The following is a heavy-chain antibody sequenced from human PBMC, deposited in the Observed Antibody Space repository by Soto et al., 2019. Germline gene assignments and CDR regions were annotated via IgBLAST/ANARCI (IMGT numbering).Heavy chain of an antibody. J-gene: IGHJ5*02. D-gene: IGHD3-3*01. CDR1: GYTFTSYD. Sequence: QVQLVQSGAEVKKPGASVKVSCKASGYTFTSYDINWVRQATGQGLEWMGWMNPNSGNTGYAQKFQGRVTMTRNTSXXTXYXXLSSLRSEDTAVYYCARGAIRYDFWSGYDYNWFDPWGQGTLVTVSS. CDR2: MNPNSGNT. V-gene: IGHV1-8*01. CDR3: ARGAIRYDFWSGYDYNWFDP.